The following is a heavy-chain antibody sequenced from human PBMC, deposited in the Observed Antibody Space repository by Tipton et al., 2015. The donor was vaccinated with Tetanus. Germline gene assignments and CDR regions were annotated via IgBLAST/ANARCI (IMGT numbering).Heavy chain of an antibody. CDR1: GGSISSYY. CDR2: IYYSGST. CDR3: AIMITFGGVIVKDY. D-gene: IGHD3-16*02. Sequence: TLSLTCTVSGGSISSYYWSWIRQPPGKGLEWIGYIYYSGSTNYNPSLKSRVTISVDTSKNQFSLKLSSVTAADTAVYYCAIMITFGGVIVKDYWGQGTLVTVSS. J-gene: IGHJ4*02. V-gene: IGHV4-59*01.